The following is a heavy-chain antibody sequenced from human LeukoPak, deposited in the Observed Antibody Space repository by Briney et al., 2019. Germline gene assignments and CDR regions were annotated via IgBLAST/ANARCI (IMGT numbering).Heavy chain of an antibody. J-gene: IGHJ6*02. D-gene: IGHD1-1*01. CDR1: GFTFSSYG. CDR3: ARDLNAGTTSYYGMDV. CDR2: IWYDGSNK. V-gene: IGHV3-33*01. Sequence: PGRSLRLAWAASGFTFSSYGMHWVRQAPGKGLGWVAVIWYDGSNKYYADSVKGRFTISRDNSKNTLYLQMNSLRAEDTAVYYCARDLNAGTTSYYGMDVWGQGTTVTVSS.